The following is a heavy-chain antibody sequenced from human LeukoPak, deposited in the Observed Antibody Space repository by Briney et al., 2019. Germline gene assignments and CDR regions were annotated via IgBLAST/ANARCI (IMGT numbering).Heavy chain of an antibody. J-gene: IGHJ4*02. V-gene: IGHV4-31*03. CDR2: INYSGTT. D-gene: IGHD2-15*01. CDR3: ARAYCRGGTCYSWDY. CDR1: GDSISSGDYY. Sequence: SETLSLTCTVSGDSISSGDYYWSWARQHPGKGLEWIGYINYSGTTYYNPSLTSRVTISVDTPKNQFSLKLSSVTAADTAVYYCARAYCRGGTCYSWDYWGQGSLVTVSS.